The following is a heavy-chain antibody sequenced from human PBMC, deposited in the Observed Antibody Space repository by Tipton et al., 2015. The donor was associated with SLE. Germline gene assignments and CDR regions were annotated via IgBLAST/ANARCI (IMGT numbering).Heavy chain of an antibody. CDR2: INHSGST. J-gene: IGHJ3*02. CDR3: ARTVTAFDI. V-gene: IGHV4-34*01. CDR1: GGSISGYY. D-gene: IGHD4-17*01. Sequence: TLSLTCTVSGGSISGYYWSWIRQPPGKGLEWIGEINHSGSTNYNPSLKSRVTISVDTSKNQFSLKLSSVTAADTAVYYCARTVTAFDIWGQGTMVTVSS.